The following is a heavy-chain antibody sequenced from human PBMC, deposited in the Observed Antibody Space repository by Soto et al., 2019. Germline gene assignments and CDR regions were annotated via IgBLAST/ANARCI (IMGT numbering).Heavy chain of an antibody. D-gene: IGHD6-6*01. CDR1: GFTLSSYG. CDR3: ARVGIAARSLYYYGMDV. CDR2: IWYDGSNK. V-gene: IGHV3-33*01. J-gene: IGHJ6*02. Sequence: GSLSLSCAPAGFTLSSYGMHWVRQAPGKGLEWVAVIWYDGSNKYYADSVKGRFTISRDNSKNTLYLQMTRLRAEDTAVYYCARVGIAARSLYYYGMDVWGQGTTVTVSS.